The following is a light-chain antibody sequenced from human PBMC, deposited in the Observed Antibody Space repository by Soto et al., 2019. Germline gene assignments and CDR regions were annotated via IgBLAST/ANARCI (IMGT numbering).Light chain of an antibody. Sequence: IVMTQSPLSLPVTPGEPASISCRSSQSLLHSNGYNYLDWYLQKPGQSPQLLIYLGSNRASGVPDRFSGTGSGTDFTLKIIRVEAEDVGVYYCMQALQGPPTCGQGTKVEIK. CDR1: QSLLHSNGYNY. V-gene: IGKV2-28*01. CDR2: LGS. J-gene: IGKJ1*01. CDR3: MQALQGPPT.